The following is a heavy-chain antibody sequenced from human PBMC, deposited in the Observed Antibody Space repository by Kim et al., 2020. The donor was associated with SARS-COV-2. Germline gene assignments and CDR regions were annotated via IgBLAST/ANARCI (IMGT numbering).Heavy chain of an antibody. J-gene: IGHJ2*01. D-gene: IGHD4-17*01. V-gene: IGHV3-23*01. CDR1: GFTFSSYA. Sequence: GGSLRLSCAASGFTFSSYAMSWVRQAPGKGLEWVSAISGSGGSTYYADSVKGRFTISRDNSKNTLYLQMNSLTAEDTAVYYCAKGPDYGDQNWYFDLWGRGTRVTVSS. CDR3: AKGPDYGDQNWYFDL. CDR2: ISGSGGST.